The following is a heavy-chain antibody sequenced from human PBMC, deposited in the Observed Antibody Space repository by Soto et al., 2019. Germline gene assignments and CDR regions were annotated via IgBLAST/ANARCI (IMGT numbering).Heavy chain of an antibody. CDR3: ARDFYGEECDAFDI. D-gene: IGHD3-10*01. CDR1: GGSISSYY. V-gene: IGHV4-59*01. CDR2: IYYSGST. J-gene: IGHJ3*02. Sequence: SETLSLTCTVSGGSISSYYWSWIRQPPGKGLEWIGYIYYSGSTNYNPSLKSRVTISVDTSKNQFSLKLSSVTAADTAVYYCARDFYGEECDAFDIWGQGTMVTVSS.